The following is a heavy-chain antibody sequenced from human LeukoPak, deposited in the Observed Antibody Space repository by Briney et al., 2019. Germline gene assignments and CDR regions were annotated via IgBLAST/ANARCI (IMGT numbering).Heavy chain of an antibody. CDR3: ARTAHSGRYPLFDP. CDR2: IYYSGST. Sequence: SETLSLTCTVSGGSISSSSYYWGWIRQPPGKGLEWIGRIYYSGSTYYNPSLKSRVTISVDTSKNQFSLKLSSVTAADTAVYYCARTAHSGRYPLFDPWGQGTLVTVSS. J-gene: IGHJ5*02. D-gene: IGHD1-26*01. V-gene: IGHV4-39*07. CDR1: GGSISSSSYY.